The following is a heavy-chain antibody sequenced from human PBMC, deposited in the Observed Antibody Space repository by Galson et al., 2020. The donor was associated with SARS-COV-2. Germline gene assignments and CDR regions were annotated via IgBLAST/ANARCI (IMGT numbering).Heavy chain of an antibody. J-gene: IGHJ6*02. V-gene: IGHV1-8*01. D-gene: IGHD6-19*01. Sequence: ASVKVSCKASGYTFTSYDINWVRQATGQGLEWMGWMNPNSGNTGYAQKFQGRVTMTRNTSISTAYMELSSLRSEDTAVYYCVTPKGDSSGWYGPYYGMDVWGQGTTVTVSS. CDR3: VTPKGDSSGWYGPYYGMDV. CDR1: GYTFTSYD. CDR2: MNPNSGNT.